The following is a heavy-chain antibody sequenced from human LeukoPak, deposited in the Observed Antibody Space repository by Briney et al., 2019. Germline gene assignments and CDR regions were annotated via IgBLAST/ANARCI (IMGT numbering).Heavy chain of an antibody. CDR3: VRQTPGFMVAGYLDY. V-gene: IGHV4-4*02. CDR2: IWHNGDT. D-gene: IGHD3-16*01. CDR1: GGSIGTSNW. Sequence: KTSETLSLTCADSGGSIGTSNWWRWVRQPPGKGLEWIGEIWHNGDTNYNPSLKSRVTMSVDKSKNEFSLNLNSMTAADTAVYYCVRQTPGFMVAGYLDYWGQGILVTVSS. J-gene: IGHJ4*02.